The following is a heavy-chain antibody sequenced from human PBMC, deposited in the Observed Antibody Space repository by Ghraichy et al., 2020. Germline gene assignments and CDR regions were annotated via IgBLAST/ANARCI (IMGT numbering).Heavy chain of an antibody. V-gene: IGHV4-4*09. CDR1: GGSISSYY. J-gene: IGHJ5*02. CDR2: IYTSGST. CDR3: ARYSSSWNWFDP. Sequence: SETLSLTCTVSGGSISSYYWSWIRQPPGKGLEWIGYIYTSGSTNYNPSLKSRVTISVDTSKNQFSLKLSSVTAADTAVYYCARYSSSWNWFDPWGQGTLVTVSS. D-gene: IGHD6-13*01.